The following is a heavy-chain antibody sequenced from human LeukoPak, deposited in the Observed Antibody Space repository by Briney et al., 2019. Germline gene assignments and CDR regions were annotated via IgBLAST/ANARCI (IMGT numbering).Heavy chain of an antibody. CDR3: ARDANYHDSSVYYDAFDI. D-gene: IGHD3-22*01. CDR1: AVAFINYL. V-gene: IGHV3-7*01. J-gene: IGHJ3*02. Sequence: GGPPLPLFCASAVAFINYLLSFLLRAPGGGGVGGVNLMWAGGRKNYFASVKGRFTISRDTAKNSLYLKMTSLRAEDTAVYYCARDANYHDSSVYYDAFDIWGQGTMVTVSS. CDR2: LMWAGGRK.